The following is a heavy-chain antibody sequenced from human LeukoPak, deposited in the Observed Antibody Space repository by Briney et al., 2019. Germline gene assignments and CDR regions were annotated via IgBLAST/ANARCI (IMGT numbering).Heavy chain of an antibody. Sequence: SETLSLTCTVSGGSISSSNYYWGWIRQPPGKGLEWIGSIYYSGNTYYNPSLKSRVTISVDTSKNQFSLRLSSVTAADTAVYYCAIIMATFDYWGQGTLVTVSS. CDR1: GGSISSSNYY. CDR2: IYYSGNT. CDR3: AIIMATFDY. V-gene: IGHV4-39*01. D-gene: IGHD5-24*01. J-gene: IGHJ4*02.